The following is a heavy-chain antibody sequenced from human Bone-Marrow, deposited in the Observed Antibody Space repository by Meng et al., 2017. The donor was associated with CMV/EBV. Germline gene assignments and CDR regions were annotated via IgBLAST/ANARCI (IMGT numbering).Heavy chain of an antibody. CDR1: GFTFTNSA. V-gene: IGHV1-58*01. J-gene: IGHJ4*02. CDR3: AAGGVITMIVV. D-gene: IGHD3-22*01. CDR2: IVVGRGNT. Sequence: SEKVSCKASGFTFTNSAVQWVRQARGKRLEWIGWIVVGRGNTNNAQKFQERVTITRDMSKSPAYMELSSLRSEDTAGYYCAAGGVITMIVVWGQGTLVTVSS.